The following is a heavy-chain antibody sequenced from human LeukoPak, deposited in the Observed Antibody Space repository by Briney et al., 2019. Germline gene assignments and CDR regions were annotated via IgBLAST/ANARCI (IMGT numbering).Heavy chain of an antibody. V-gene: IGHV4-34*01. Sequence: SETLSLTCTVSGGSISSYYWSWIRQPPGKGLEWIGEINHSGSTNYNPSLKSRVTISVDTSKNQFSLKLSSVTAADTAVYYCARGVLIVGATYYFDYWGQGTLVTVSS. J-gene: IGHJ4*02. CDR3: ARGVLIVGATYYFDY. CDR1: GGSISSYY. CDR2: INHSGST. D-gene: IGHD1-26*01.